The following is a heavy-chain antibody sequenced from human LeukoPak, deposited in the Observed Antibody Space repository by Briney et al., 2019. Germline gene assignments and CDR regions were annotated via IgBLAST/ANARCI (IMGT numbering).Heavy chain of an antibody. CDR2: ISGSGSST. J-gene: IGHJ4*02. Sequence: GGSLRLSCAASGFTFTSYAMNWVRQAPGKGLEWVSTISGSGSSTYYVDSVKGRFTISRDNSKNTLYLQMNSLKTEDTAVYYCTTFDYWGQGTLVTVSS. CDR3: TTFDY. V-gene: IGHV3-23*01. CDR1: GFTFTSYA. D-gene: IGHD1-14*01.